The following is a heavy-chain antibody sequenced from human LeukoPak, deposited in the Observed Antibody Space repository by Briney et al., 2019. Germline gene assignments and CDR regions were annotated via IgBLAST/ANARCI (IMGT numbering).Heavy chain of an antibody. CDR1: GYSISSGYY. V-gene: IGHV4-38-2*01. CDR2: IYHSGST. J-gene: IGHJ4*02. Sequence: PSETLSLTCAVSGYSISSGYYWGWIRQPPGKGLEWIGSIYHSGSTYYNPSLKSRFTISVDTSKNQFSLKLSSVTAADTAVYYCASHDHYDILTGFDYWGQGTLVTVSS. D-gene: IGHD3-9*01. CDR3: ASHDHYDILTGFDY.